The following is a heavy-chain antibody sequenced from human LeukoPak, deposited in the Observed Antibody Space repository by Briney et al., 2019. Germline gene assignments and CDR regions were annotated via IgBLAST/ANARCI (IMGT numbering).Heavy chain of an antibody. J-gene: IGHJ3*02. CDR1: GYSISSGYY. CDR3: AKTKSGSYFPDAFDI. D-gene: IGHD1-26*01. V-gene: IGHV4-38-2*02. Sequence: SETLPLTCTVSGYSISSGYYWGWIRQPPGKGLEWIGSFYHSGTTYYNPSLKSRVTISVDTSKKQFSLKLSSVTAADTAIYYCAKTKSGSYFPDAFDIWGQGTKVTVSS. CDR2: FYHSGTT.